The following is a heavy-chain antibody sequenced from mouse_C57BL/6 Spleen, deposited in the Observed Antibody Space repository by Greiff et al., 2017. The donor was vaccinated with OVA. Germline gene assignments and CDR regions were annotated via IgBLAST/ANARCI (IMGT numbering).Heavy chain of an antibody. Sequence: EVMLVESGGGLVKPGGSLKLSCAASGFTFSDYGMHWVRQAPEKGLEWVAYISSGSSTIYYADTVKGRVTISRDNAKNTLFLQMTSLGSEDTAMYYCARGPFGCWGQGTTLSVSS. CDR3: ARGPFGC. CDR2: ISSGSSTI. J-gene: IGHJ2*01. CDR1: GFTFSDYG. V-gene: IGHV5-17*01.